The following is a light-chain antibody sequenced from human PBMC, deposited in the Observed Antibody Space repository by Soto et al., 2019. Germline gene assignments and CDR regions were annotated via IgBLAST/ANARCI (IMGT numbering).Light chain of an antibody. V-gene: IGLV1-47*01. CDR3: AAWDDSLSGRGVV. Sequence: QPLLTQPPSASGTPGQRVTISCSGSSSNIGSNYVYWYQQLPGTAPKLLIYRNNQRPSGVPDRFSGSKSGTSASLAISGLRSEDEADYYCAAWDDSLSGRGVVFGGGTKLTVL. J-gene: IGLJ2*01. CDR1: SSNIGSNY. CDR2: RNN.